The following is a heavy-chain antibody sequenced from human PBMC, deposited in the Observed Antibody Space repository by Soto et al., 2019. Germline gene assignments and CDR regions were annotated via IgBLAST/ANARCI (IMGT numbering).Heavy chain of an antibody. Sequence: GESLKISCQASGYSFSSYWISWVRQMPGKGLEWMGKIYPADSYTDYSPSFQGHVTVSADRSITTAYLQWSSLKASDTAIYYCARLRGGANYSGSGWKNYYYYGMDVWGQGTTVTISS. D-gene: IGHD3-10*01. V-gene: IGHV5-10-1*01. CDR1: GYSFSSYW. J-gene: IGHJ6*02. CDR3: ARLRGGANYSGSGWKNYYYYGMDV. CDR2: IYPADSYT.